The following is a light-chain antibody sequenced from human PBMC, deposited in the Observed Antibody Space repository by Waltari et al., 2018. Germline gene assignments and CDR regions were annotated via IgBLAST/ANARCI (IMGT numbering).Light chain of an antibody. Sequence: EVVLPQSPGTLSLSPGERATLSCRASQRLSRSGLAWSQQKPGQAPRLLMYAASRRATGIPDRCSVSGTGTDFSLTVSRVEPEDSAVYYCQQYGSSVMYTFGQGTKLEIQ. CDR1: QRLSRSG. CDR2: AAS. CDR3: QQYGSSVMYT. J-gene: IGKJ2*01. V-gene: IGKV3-20*01.